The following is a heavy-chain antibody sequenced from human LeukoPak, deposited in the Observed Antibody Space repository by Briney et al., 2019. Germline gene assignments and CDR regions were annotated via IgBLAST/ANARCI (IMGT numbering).Heavy chain of an antibody. CDR3: ASLHGPSYFDY. Sequence: PSETLSLTCTVSGGSVSSGSYYWSWVRQPPGKGLEWIGEIYHSGSTNYNPSLKSRVTISVDKSKNQFSLKLSSVTAADTAVYYCASLHGPSYFDYWGQGTLVTVSS. CDR1: GGSVSSGSYY. V-gene: IGHV4-39*07. J-gene: IGHJ4*02. CDR2: IYHSGST.